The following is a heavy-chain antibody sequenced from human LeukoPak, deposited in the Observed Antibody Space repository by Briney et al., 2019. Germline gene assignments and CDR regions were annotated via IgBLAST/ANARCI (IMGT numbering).Heavy chain of an antibody. D-gene: IGHD3-10*01. J-gene: IGHJ4*02. CDR2: ISYDGSNK. CDR1: GFTFSSYG. CDR3: AKDGMVLWFRELSDY. V-gene: IGHV3-30*18. Sequence: GGSLRLSCAASGFTFSSYGMHWVRQAPGKGLEWVAVISYDGSNKYYADSVKGRFTISRDNSKNTLYLQMNSLRAEDTAVYYCAKDGMVLWFRELSDYWGQGTLVTVSS.